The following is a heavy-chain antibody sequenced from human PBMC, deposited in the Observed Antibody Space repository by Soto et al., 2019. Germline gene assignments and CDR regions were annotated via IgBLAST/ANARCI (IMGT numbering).Heavy chain of an antibody. Sequence: SKTLSRTRFVSNFSIRGGYYWGLIRQSPGKGLEWIASIYRSGTTSYNPSLKSRVTISVDPAKTQFSLMLTAVTAADTAVPYCARTHSGRYYSVFNYWGRGSLVTVSS. CDR3: ARTHSGRYYSVFNY. CDR1: NFSIRGGYY. CDR2: IYRSGTT. J-gene: IGHJ4*02. V-gene: IGHV4-38-2*01. D-gene: IGHD1-26*01.